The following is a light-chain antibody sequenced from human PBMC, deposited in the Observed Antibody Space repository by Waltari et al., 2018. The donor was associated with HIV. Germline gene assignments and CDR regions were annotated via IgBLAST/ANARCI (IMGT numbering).Light chain of an antibody. Sequence: QSALTQPPSASGSPGQSVTISCTGTSSDVGGYNYVSWYQQHPGKAPKLMIYEVSKRPSGVPDRCPGSKSGNPAPLTVSGLQAEDEADYYCSSYAGSNNVVFGGGTKLTVL. CDR2: EVS. V-gene: IGLV2-8*01. CDR1: SSDVGGYNY. J-gene: IGLJ2*01. CDR3: SSYAGSNNVV.